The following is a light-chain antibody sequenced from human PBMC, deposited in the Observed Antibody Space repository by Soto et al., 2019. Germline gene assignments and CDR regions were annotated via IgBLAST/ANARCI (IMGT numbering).Light chain of an antibody. V-gene: IGKV1-5*03. Sequence: DIQMTQSPSTLSGSVGDRVAITCRASQTISSWLAWYQQKPGKAPKLLIYKASTLKSGVPSRFSGSGSGTEFTLTISSLEPEDFAVYYCQQRTTWPTFGGGTKVDIK. J-gene: IGKJ4*01. CDR3: QQRTTWPT. CDR2: KAS. CDR1: QTISSW.